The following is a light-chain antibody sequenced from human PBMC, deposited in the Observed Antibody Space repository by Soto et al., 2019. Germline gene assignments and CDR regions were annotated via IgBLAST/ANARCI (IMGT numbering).Light chain of an antibody. CDR1: RGVSNY. J-gene: IGKJ2*01. CDR2: DAS. V-gene: IGKV3-11*01. Sequence: EIVLTQSPVTLSLSPGDRATLSCRTSRGVSNYLAWYQQKPGQAPRLLIYDASKRATGIPARFSGSGSGTDFTLTISSLETEDFAVYFCQVRENWPTFGQGTKLEI. CDR3: QVRENWPT.